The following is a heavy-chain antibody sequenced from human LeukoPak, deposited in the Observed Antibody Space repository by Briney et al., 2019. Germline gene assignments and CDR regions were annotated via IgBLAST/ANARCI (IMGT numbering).Heavy chain of an antibody. CDR2: IFYSGST. CDR1: GGSISSSSYY. Sequence: SETLSLTCTVSGGSISSSSYYWGWIRQPPGKGLEWIGNIFYSGSTYYNPSLKSRVAISIDTSKNQFSLKLGSVTAADTAMYYCARAPPYYYGSGSLGSYHYGMDVWGQGTTVTVSS. CDR3: ARAPPYYYGSGSLGSYHYGMDV. D-gene: IGHD3-10*01. J-gene: IGHJ6*02. V-gene: IGHV4-39*07.